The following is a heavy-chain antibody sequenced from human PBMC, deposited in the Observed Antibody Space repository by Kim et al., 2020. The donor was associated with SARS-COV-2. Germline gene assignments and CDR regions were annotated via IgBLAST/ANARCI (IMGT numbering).Heavy chain of an antibody. J-gene: IGHJ6*02. V-gene: IGHV4-34*01. Sequence: LKRRVPISVDTSKNQFSLKLSSVTAADTAVYYCASIQLWPPGYYYGMDVWGQGTTVTVSS. CDR3: ASIQLWPPGYYYGMDV. D-gene: IGHD5-18*01.